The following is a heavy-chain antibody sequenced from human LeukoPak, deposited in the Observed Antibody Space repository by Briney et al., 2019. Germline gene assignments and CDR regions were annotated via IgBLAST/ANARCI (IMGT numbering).Heavy chain of an antibody. V-gene: IGHV3-30-3*01. CDR2: ISYDGSNK. J-gene: IGHJ4*02. D-gene: IGHD3-10*01. CDR3: ARDWEVGELRYYFDY. CDR1: GFTFSSYA. Sequence: GGSLRLSCAASGFTFSSYAMHWVRQAPGQGLEWVAVISYDGSNKYYADSVKGRFTISRDNSKNTLYLQMNSPRAEDTAVYYCARDWEVGELRYYFDYWGQGTLVTVSS.